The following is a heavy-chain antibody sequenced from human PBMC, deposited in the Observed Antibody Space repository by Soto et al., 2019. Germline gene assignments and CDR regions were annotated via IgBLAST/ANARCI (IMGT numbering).Heavy chain of an antibody. CDR3: AKRSKYISGWYSPLFGY. Sequence: PGGSLRLSCPGSGFTFSGYAMTWVRQAPGKGLDLVSVIIESGGSTHYSASVRGRFTVYRDNSKNSLSLRINSIRDEDTAVYFCAKRSKYISGWYSPLFGYWGQGALVTVSS. J-gene: IGHJ4*02. CDR1: GFTFSGYA. D-gene: IGHD6-13*01. CDR2: IIESGGST. V-gene: IGHV3-23*01.